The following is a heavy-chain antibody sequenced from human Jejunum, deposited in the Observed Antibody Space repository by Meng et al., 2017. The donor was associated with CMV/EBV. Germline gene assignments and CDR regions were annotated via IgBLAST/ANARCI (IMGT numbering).Heavy chain of an antibody. Sequence: PGDSFTHRIYYWGWVRQSPKGLDWVASIHYTGGTYYNPSLKSRVTISVDTSKSQFSLELTSVTAADTATYYCVRDRGDGSGSYYDYWGPGILVTVSS. D-gene: IGHD3-10*01. CDR3: VRDRGDGSGSYYDY. CDR1: GDSFTHRIYY. V-gene: IGHV4-39*07. CDR2: IHYTGGT. J-gene: IGHJ4*02.